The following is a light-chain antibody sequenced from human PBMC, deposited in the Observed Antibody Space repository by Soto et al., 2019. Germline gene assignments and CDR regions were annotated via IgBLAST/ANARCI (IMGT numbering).Light chain of an antibody. J-gene: IGLJ2*01. V-gene: IGLV2-23*01. CDR2: EGS. Sequence: QSALTQPASVSGSPGQSITISCTGTSSDVGTYNLVSWYQQHPGKAPKLMIYEGSKRPSGVSNRFSGSKSGNTASLTISGLQAEDEADYYCCSYAGSYTVIFAGGTQLTVL. CDR3: CSYAGSYTVI. CDR1: SSDVGTYNL.